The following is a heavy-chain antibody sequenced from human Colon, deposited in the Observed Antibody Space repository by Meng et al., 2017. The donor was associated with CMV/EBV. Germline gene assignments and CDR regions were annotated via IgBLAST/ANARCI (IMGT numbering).Heavy chain of an antibody. CDR2: IRSSANGDRT. Sequence: GESLKISCAASGFTFSSYAMTWVRQAPGKGLEWVSLIRSSANGDRTYYADSVKGRFTISRDNSKNTLYLQMISLRAEDTAVYYCARDFKRRYGDYFPYGMDVWGQGTTVTVSS. D-gene: IGHD4-17*01. V-gene: IGHV3-23*01. CDR1: GFTFSSYA. CDR3: ARDFKRRYGDYFPYGMDV. J-gene: IGHJ6*02.